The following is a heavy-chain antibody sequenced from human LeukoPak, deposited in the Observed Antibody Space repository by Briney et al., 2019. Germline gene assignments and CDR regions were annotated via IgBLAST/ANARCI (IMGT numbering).Heavy chain of an antibody. CDR3: GSEKIVGARTLVY. D-gene: IGHD1-26*01. CDR2: IKQDGSEI. J-gene: IGHJ4*02. V-gene: IGHV3-7*01. CDR1: GITFSSYS. Sequence: GGSLRLSCAASGITFSSYSMNWGRQAPGKGLGGVANIKQDGSEIYYVESMKGRFTISRDNAKNSLYLQVNGLRVEDRAIYYCGSEKIVGARTLVYWGQGGQVTVSS.